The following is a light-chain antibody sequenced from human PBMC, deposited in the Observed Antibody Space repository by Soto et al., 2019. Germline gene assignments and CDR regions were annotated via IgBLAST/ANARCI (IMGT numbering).Light chain of an antibody. Sequence: QSALTQPRSVSGSPGQSVTISCTRTSSDVGGYNYVSWYQQYPGKAPKLIIYDVTKRPSGVPDRFSGSKSGNTASLTISGLQAEDEADYYCCSYAGTYTIWVFGGGTKLTVL. CDR1: SSDVGGYNY. CDR2: DVT. V-gene: IGLV2-11*01. J-gene: IGLJ3*02. CDR3: CSYAGTYTIWV.